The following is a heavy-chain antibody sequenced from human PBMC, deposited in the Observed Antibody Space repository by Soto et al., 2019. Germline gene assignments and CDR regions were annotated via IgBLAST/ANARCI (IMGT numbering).Heavy chain of an antibody. J-gene: IGHJ6*02. V-gene: IGHV3-33*01. CDR3: ARDTTTYGMDV. CDR1: GFTFGSYG. CDR2: IWYDGSNK. D-gene: IGHD1-26*01. Sequence: PGNSLTLSCAPSGFTFGSYGMHWVRKARGKGLEWVGVIWYDGSNKYYADSVKGRFTISRDNSKNTLYLQMNSLRAEDTAVYYCARDTTTYGMDVWGQGTTVTVSS.